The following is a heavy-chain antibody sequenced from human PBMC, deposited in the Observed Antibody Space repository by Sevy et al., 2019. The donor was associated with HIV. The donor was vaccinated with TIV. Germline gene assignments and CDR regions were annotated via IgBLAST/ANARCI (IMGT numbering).Heavy chain of an antibody. CDR1: GYSFSSYA. V-gene: IGHV3-23*01. CDR3: VRPSPRLAAAASAFYDY. Sequence: GGSLRLCCVVSGYSFSSYAISWVRQAPGKGLEWVSTINGRGGSTYYADSVKGGFTISRDNPKITLFLQMINLRVDDTAIYYCVRPSPRLAAAASAFYDYGGQGTLVTVSS. J-gene: IGHJ4*02. CDR2: INGRGGST. D-gene: IGHD6-25*01.